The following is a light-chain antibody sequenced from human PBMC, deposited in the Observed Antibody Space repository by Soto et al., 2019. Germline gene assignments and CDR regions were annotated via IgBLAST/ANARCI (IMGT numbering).Light chain of an antibody. CDR3: QSYDSSLSAGV. Sequence: QSVLTQPPSVSGAPGQRVTISCTGSSSNSGAGYDVHWYQQLPGTAPKLLIYGNSNRPSGVPDRFSGSKSGTSASLAITGLQAEDEADYYCQSYDSSLSAGVFGGGTKVTVL. V-gene: IGLV1-40*01. J-gene: IGLJ3*02. CDR2: GNS. CDR1: SSNSGAGYD.